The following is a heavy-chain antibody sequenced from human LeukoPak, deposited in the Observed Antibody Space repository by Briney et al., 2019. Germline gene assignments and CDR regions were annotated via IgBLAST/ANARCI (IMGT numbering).Heavy chain of an antibody. Sequence: GASAKVSFKASGYTFIGYYMHWVRQAPGQGLEWMGWINPNSGGTNYAQKFQGRVTMTRDTSISTAYMELSRLRSDDTAVYYCAKVGYCSGGSCNPEYFQHWGQGTLVTVSS. D-gene: IGHD2-15*01. CDR1: GYTFIGYY. V-gene: IGHV1-2*02. CDR3: AKVGYCSGGSCNPEYFQH. CDR2: INPNSGGT. J-gene: IGHJ1*01.